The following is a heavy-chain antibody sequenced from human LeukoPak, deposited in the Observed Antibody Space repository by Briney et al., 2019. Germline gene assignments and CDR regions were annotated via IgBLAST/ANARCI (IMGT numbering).Heavy chain of an antibody. J-gene: IGHJ4*02. D-gene: IGHD3-22*01. CDR1: GGSISSYY. V-gene: IGHV4-4*07. CDR2: IYTSGST. Sequence: SETLSLTCTVSGGSISSYYWSWIRQPAGKGLEWIGRIYTSGSTNYNPSLKSRVTMSVDTSKNQFSLKLSSVTAADTAVYYCARDGYDSSGYYFSFDYWGQGTLVTVSS. CDR3: ARDGYDSSGYYFSFDY.